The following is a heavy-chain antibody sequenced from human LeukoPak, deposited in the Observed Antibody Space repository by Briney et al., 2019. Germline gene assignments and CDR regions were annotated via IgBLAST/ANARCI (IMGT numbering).Heavy chain of an antibody. Sequence: GASVKVSCKASGYTFTGYYMHWVRQAPGQGLEWMGWINPNSGGTNYAQKFQGRVTMTRDTSISTAYMELSRLRSDDTAVYYCARDPARLYYYYYMDVWGKGTTVTVSS. V-gene: IGHV1-2*02. J-gene: IGHJ6*03. CDR1: GYTFTGYY. D-gene: IGHD6-6*01. CDR2: INPNSGGT. CDR3: ARDPARLYYYYYMDV.